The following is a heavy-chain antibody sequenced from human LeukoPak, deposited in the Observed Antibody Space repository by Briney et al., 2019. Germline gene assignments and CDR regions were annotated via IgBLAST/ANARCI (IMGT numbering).Heavy chain of an antibody. D-gene: IGHD2-15*01. CDR2: ISWNSGSI. Sequence: GRSLRLFCAASGFTFDDYAMHWVRQAPGEGLEWVSGISWNSGSIGYADSVKGRFTISRDNAKNSLYLQMNSLRAEDTALYYCAKCPVVVAATGNYYYGMDVWGQGTTVTVSS. V-gene: IGHV3-9*01. CDR3: AKCPVVVAATGNYYYGMDV. J-gene: IGHJ6*02. CDR1: GFTFDDYA.